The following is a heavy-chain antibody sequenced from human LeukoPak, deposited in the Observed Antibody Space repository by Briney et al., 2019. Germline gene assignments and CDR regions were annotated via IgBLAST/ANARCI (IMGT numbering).Heavy chain of an antibody. CDR1: GFTFTSYS. CDR3: ARDPSWNTYFDY. J-gene: IGHJ4*02. Sequence: GGSLRLSCAASGFTFTSYSMNWVRQAPGKGLEWVSSISSSSSYIYYADSVKGRFTISRDNAKNSLYLQMNSLRAEDTAVYYCARDPSWNTYFDYWGQGTLVTVSS. CDR2: ISSSSSYI. V-gene: IGHV3-21*01. D-gene: IGHD1/OR15-1a*01.